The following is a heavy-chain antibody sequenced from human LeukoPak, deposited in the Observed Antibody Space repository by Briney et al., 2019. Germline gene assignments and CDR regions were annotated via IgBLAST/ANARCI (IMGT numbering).Heavy chain of an antibody. V-gene: IGHV1-2*06. J-gene: IGHJ4*02. CDR2: INPNSGGT. CDR3: ARVGNLHDSSGYYYPVDY. D-gene: IGHD3-22*01. Sequence: ASVKVSCKASGYTFTGYYMHWVRQAPGQGLEWMGRINPNSGGTNYAQKFQGRVTMTRDTSISTAYMELSRLRSDDTAVYYCARVGNLHDSSGYYYPVDYWGQGTLVTVSP. CDR1: GYTFTGYY.